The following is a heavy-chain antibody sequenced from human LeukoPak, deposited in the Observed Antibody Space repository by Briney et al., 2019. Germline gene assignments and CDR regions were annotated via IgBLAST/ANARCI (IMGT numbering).Heavy chain of an antibody. V-gene: IGHV1-2*02. CDR2: INPNSGGT. D-gene: IGHD1-26*01. J-gene: IGHJ4*02. CDR3: ARPRAIVGAIDY. Sequence: ASVKVSCKASGYTFTGYYMHWVRQAPGQGLEWMGWINPNSGGTNYAQKFQGRVTMTRDTSISTAYMELSRLRSDDTAVYYCARPRAIVGAIDYLGQGTLVTVSS. CDR1: GYTFTGYY.